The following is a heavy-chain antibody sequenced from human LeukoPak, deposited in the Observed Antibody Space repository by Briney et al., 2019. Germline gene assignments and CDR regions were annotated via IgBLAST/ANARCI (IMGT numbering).Heavy chain of an antibody. Sequence: PSETLSLTCTVSGGSIISGSKYWGWIRQAPGTGLEWIGSIYYSGTTYYSPSLKSRVTISLDASNNQLFLKLKSVTAADTAVYYCARDITSWYFSYGMDVWGQGTTVTVSS. V-gene: IGHV4-39*07. CDR1: GGSIISGSKY. J-gene: IGHJ6*02. CDR3: ARDITSWYFSYGMDV. CDR2: IYYSGTT. D-gene: IGHD6-13*01.